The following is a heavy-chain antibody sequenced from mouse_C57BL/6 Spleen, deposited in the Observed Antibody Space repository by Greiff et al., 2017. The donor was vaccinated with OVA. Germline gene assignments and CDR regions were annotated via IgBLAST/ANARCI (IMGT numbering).Heavy chain of an antibody. CDR1: GYAFTNYL. Sequence: VQLQQSGAELVRPGTSVKVSCKASGYAFTNYLIEWVKQRPGQGLEWIGVINPGSGGTNYNEKFKGKATLTADKSSSTAYMQLSSLTSEDSAVYFCARSGYGSSYDYFDYWGQGTTLTVSS. V-gene: IGHV1-54*01. CDR2: INPGSGGT. D-gene: IGHD1-1*01. CDR3: ARSGYGSSYDYFDY. J-gene: IGHJ2*01.